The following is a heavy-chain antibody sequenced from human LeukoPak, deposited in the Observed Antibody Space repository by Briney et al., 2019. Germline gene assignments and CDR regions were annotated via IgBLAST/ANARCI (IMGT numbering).Heavy chain of an antibody. CDR3: TRDPILGAPDYFDY. J-gene: IGHJ4*02. D-gene: IGHD1-26*01. CDR1: GFTLSTYG. Sequence: GGSLRLSCVASGFTLSTYGMHWVRQAPGKGLEWVAVTSPDEGLKFYGDSVKGRFTISRDNSKNTMYLQMNNLREEDTAVYYCTRDPILGAPDYFDYWGQGTLVTVSS. CDR2: TSPDEGLK. V-gene: IGHV3-30*03.